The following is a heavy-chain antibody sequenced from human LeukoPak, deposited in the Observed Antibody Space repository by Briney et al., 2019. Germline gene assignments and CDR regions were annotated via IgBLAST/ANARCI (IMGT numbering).Heavy chain of an antibody. CDR3: ARDLLLWFGELFLQAYGMDV. D-gene: IGHD3-10*01. CDR2: INPNSGGT. CDR1: GYTFTVYY. J-gene: IGHJ6*02. Sequence: ASVKVSFKASGYTFTVYYMHWVRQAPGQGLEWMGWINPNSGGTNYAQKFRGRVTMTRDTSISTAYMELSRLRSDDTAVYYCARDLLLWFGELFLQAYGMDVWGQGTTVTVSS. V-gene: IGHV1-2*02.